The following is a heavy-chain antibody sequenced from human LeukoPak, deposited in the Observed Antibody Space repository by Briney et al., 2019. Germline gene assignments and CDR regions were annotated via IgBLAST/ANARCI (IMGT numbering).Heavy chain of an antibody. CDR2: INPNSGGT. CDR3: ARSPRGASYYYDSSGYYNDY. D-gene: IGHD3-22*01. CDR1: GHTFTGYY. V-gene: IGHV1-2*02. J-gene: IGHJ4*02. Sequence: GASVKVSCKASGHTFTGYYMHWVRQAPGQGLEWMGWINPNSGGTNYAQKFQGRVTMTRDTSISTAYMELSRLRSDDTAVYYCARSPRGASYYYDSSGYYNDYWGQGTLVTVSS.